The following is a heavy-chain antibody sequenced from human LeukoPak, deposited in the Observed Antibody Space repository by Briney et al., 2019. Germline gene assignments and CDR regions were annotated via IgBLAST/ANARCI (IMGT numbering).Heavy chain of an antibody. CDR2: INHSGST. J-gene: IGHJ4*02. Sequence: SETLSLTCAVYGGSFSGYYWSWIRQPPGKGLEWIGEINHSGSTNYNPSLKSRVTISVDTSKNQFSLKLSSVTAADTAVYYCARAAAGRYHHRPFDYWGQGTLVTVPS. CDR1: GGSFSGYY. D-gene: IGHD6-13*01. V-gene: IGHV4-34*01. CDR3: ARAAAGRYHHRPFDY.